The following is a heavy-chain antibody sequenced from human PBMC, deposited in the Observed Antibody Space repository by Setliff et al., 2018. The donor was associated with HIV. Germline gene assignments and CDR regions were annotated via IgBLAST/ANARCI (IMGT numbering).Heavy chain of an antibody. CDR2: IYTSGST. CDR3: ARCYYNFWSGYPLDYMDV. V-gene: IGHV4-4*08. CDR1: GGSISSHY. J-gene: IGHJ6*03. D-gene: IGHD3-3*01. Sequence: SETLSLTCTVSGGSISSHYWSWIRQPPGKGLEWIGHIYTSGSTNYNPSLKSRVTVSVGTSKNQFSLKLSSVTAADTAVYYCARCYYNFWSGYPLDYMDVWGKGTTVTVSS.